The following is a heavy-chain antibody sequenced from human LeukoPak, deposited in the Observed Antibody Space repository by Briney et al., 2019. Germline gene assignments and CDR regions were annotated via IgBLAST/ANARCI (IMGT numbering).Heavy chain of an antibody. J-gene: IGHJ3*02. CDR2: IKQDGSEK. V-gene: IGHV3-7*03. D-gene: IGHD3-22*01. CDR1: GFTFSSYW. CDR3: ARLASDYYDSSGPRRGAFDI. Sequence: GGSLRLSCAASGFTFSSYWMSWVRQAPGKGLEWVANIKQDGSEKYYVDSVKGRFTISRDNAKNSLYLQMNSLRAEDTAVYYCARLASDYYDSSGPRRGAFDIWGQGTMVTVSS.